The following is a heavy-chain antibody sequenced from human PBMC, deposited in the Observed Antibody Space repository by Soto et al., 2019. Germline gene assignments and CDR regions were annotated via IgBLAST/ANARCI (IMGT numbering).Heavy chain of an antibody. CDR1: GGTFSSYA. CDR2: IIPIFGTA. J-gene: IGHJ6*02. Sequence: ASVKVSCKASGGTFSSYAISWVRQAPGQGLEWMGGIIPIFGTANYAQKFQGRVTITADESTSTAYMELSSLRSEDTAVYYCAREEGGATDYYYYGMDVWGQGTTVTVSS. D-gene: IGHD1-26*01. CDR3: AREEGGATDYYYYGMDV. V-gene: IGHV1-69*13.